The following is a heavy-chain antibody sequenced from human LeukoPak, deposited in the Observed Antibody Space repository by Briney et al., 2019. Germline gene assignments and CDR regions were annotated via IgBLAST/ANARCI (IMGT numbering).Heavy chain of an antibody. D-gene: IGHD2-2*01. V-gene: IGHV3-30*04. CDR1: GFTFSTYA. CDR3: ARAGYCSRTSCYFYYYGMDV. Sequence: GGSLRLSCAASGFTFSTYAIHWVRQAPGKGLEWVAVISYDGRNKHYAESVKGRFTISRDNSKNTLYLEMSSLRPEDTAVYYCARAGYCSRTSCYFYYYGMDVWGQGTTVTVSS. CDR2: ISYDGRNK. J-gene: IGHJ6*02.